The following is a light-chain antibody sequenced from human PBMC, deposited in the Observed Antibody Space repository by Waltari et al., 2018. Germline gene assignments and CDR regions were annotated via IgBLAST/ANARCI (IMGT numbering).Light chain of an antibody. CDR3: QQYDGIVVT. CDR2: STY. Sequence: EIVLTQSPGTLSLSPGDRATLSCRASQTVSTIALRWYQQKPGQARRVLIYSTYNRATGIPDRFSGSVSGTDFTLTINRLASEDFAMYYCQQYDGIVVTFGGGTKVEI. CDR1: QTVSTIA. J-gene: IGKJ4*01. V-gene: IGKV3-20*01.